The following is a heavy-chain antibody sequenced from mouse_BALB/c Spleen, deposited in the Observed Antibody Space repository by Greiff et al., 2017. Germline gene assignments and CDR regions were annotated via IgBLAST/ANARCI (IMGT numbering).Heavy chain of an antibody. J-gene: IGHJ2*01. D-gene: IGHD1-2*01. CDR3: ARLLRLHFDY. CDR1: GFTFSSYA. CDR2: ISSGGST. V-gene: IGHV5-6-5*01. Sequence: EVMLVESGGGLVKPGGSLKLSCAASGFTFSSYAMSWVRQTPEKRLEWVASISSGGSTYYPDSVKGRFTISRDNARNILYLQMSSLRSEDTAMYYCARLLRLHFDYWGQGTTLTVSS.